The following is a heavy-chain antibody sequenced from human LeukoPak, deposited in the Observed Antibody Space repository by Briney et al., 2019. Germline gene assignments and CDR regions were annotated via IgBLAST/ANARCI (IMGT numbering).Heavy chain of an antibody. CDR3: VKDRCDRTTCPEV. V-gene: IGHV3-23*01. D-gene: IGHD2-2*01. J-gene: IGHJ4*02. CDR1: GFTFSTYA. Sequence: GGSLRLSCAASGFTFSTYAMSWVRQAPGEGLEWVSGISGTGGSTYYTDSVKGRFTISRDNSKNTLHLQMSSLRAEDTALYYCVKDRCDRTTCPEVWGQGTLVTVSS. CDR2: ISGTGGST.